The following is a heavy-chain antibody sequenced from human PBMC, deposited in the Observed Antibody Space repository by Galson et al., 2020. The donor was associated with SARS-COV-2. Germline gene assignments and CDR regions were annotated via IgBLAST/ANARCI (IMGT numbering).Heavy chain of an antibody. CDR1: GYTFTSYG. D-gene: IGHD5-18*01. Sequence: ASVKVSCKASGYTFTSYGISWVRQAPGQGLEWMGWISAYNGNTNYAQKLQGRVTMTTDTSTSTAYMELRSLRSDDTAVYYCARDLVDTAMVGDPYYYYGMDVWGQGTTVTVSS. J-gene: IGHJ6*02. CDR3: ARDLVDTAMVGDPYYYYGMDV. V-gene: IGHV1-18*01. CDR2: ISAYNGNT.